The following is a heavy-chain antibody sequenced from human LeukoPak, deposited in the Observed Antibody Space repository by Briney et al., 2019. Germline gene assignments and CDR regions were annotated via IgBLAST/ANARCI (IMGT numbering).Heavy chain of an antibody. CDR3: ARGRGRWLQYVGY. CDR2: MNPNSGNT. CDR1: GGTFSSYA. V-gene: IGHV1-8*02. D-gene: IGHD5-24*01. J-gene: IGHJ4*02. Sequence: ASVKVSCKASGGTFSSYAISWVRQATGQGLEWMGWMNPNSGNTGYAQKFQGRVTMTRNTSISTAYMELSSLRSEDTAVYYCARGRGRWLQYVGYWGQGTLVTVSS.